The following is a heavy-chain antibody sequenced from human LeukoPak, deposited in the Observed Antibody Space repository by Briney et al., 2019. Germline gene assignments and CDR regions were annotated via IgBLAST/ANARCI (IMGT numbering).Heavy chain of an antibody. CDR3: ARPSCSGGSCYYNFDY. V-gene: IGHV4-39*01. CDR2: IYYSGST. J-gene: IGHJ4*02. Sequence: SETLSLTCTVSGGSISSSSYYWGWIRQPPGQGLEWIGSIYYSGSTYYNPSLKSRVTISVDTSKNQFSLKLSSVTAADTAVYYCARPSCSGGSCYYNFDYWGQGTLVTVSS. D-gene: IGHD2-15*01. CDR1: GGSISSSSYY.